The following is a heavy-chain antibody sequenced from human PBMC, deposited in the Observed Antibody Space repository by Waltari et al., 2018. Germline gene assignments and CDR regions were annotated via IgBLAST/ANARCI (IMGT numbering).Heavy chain of an antibody. CDR2: ISTNKGNP. CDR1: GYTFTTST. CDR3: AIGPPDHATRNEYCHR. Sequence: VQLVPSGSELQKPGASVKVSCKASGYTFTTSTIDWVRQALGQGLEWMGWISTNKGNPRNAQGFTERFVFSLDTSVSTAYLQINSLRVADTGLYYCAIGPPDHATRNEYCHRWGQGTLVTVSS. V-gene: IGHV7-4-1*02. J-gene: IGHJ1*01. D-gene: IGHD2-2*01.